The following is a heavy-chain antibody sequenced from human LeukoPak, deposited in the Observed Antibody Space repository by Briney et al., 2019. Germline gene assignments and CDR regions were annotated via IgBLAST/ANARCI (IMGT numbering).Heavy chain of an antibody. CDR1: GFTISSYG. J-gene: IGHJ4*02. V-gene: IGHV3-33*01. Sequence: GRSLSLSCAASGFTISSYGLHWVRQAPGQGLEWVALIWFDGSDKSYADSVKGRFTISRDNSRNTLYLQMNSLRAEDTAVYYCARGPYCSGGSCYSGLVDYWGQGTLVTVSS. CDR3: ARGPYCSGGSCYSGLVDY. D-gene: IGHD2-15*01. CDR2: IWFDGSDK.